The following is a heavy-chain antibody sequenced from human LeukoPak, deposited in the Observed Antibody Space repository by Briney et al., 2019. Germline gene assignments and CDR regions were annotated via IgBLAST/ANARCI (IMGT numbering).Heavy chain of an antibody. CDR1: VGSISNYY. Sequence: SETLSLTCTVSVGSISNYYWSWVRQPPGKELDWIGYIYSSGTTNYNPSLKSRVTISLDTSNNQFSLKLSSVTAADTAVYYCARDGRRGYSYGSTGFDSWGQGTLVIVSS. CDR3: ARDGRRGYSYGSTGFDS. V-gene: IGHV4-59*01. CDR2: IYSSGTT. J-gene: IGHJ4*02. D-gene: IGHD5-18*01.